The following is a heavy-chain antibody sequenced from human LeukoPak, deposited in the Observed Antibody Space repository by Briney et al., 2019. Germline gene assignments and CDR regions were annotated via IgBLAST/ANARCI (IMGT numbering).Heavy chain of an antibody. J-gene: IGHJ5*02. CDR1: GYTFTGYY. CDR3: ASPGVVIRGDWFEP. D-gene: IGHD4-23*01. V-gene: IGHV1-2*02. CDR2: INPNSGGT. Sequence: ASVKVSCKASGYTFTGYYMHWVRQAPGQGLEWMGWINPNSGGTNYAQTFQGRVTMTRDTSISTAYMELSRLRSDDTAVYYCASPGVVIRGDWFEPWGQGTLVTVSS.